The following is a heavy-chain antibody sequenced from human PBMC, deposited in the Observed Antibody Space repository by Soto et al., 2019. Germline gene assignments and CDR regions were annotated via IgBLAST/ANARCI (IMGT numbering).Heavy chain of an antibody. V-gene: IGHV6-1*01. CDR1: GESVSSSSVT. D-gene: IGHD1-26*01. Sequence: PSQTLSLTSAIPGESVSSSSVTSNWIRQSPSRGLEWLGRTYYRSKWYNDYAESVKSRITINPDTSKNQFSLHLNSVTPEDTALYYCVRLIGNSWLDFWGQGTLVTVSS. CDR2: TYYRSKWYN. J-gene: IGHJ5*01. CDR3: VRLIGNSWLDF.